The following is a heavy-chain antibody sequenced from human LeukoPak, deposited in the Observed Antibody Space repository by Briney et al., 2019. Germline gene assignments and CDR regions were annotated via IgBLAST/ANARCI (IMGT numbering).Heavy chain of an antibody. J-gene: IGHJ4*02. CDR2: ISSGSSYI. D-gene: IGHD2-15*01. CDR1: GFTFSSYT. V-gene: IGHV3-21*01. CDR3: ARAGSGDY. Sequence: GGSLRLSCAASGFTFSSYTMSWVRQAPGKGLEWVSSISSGSSYIYYADSMKGRFTISRDNAKNSLYLQMNSLRAEDTAVYYCARAGSGDYWGQGTLVTVSS.